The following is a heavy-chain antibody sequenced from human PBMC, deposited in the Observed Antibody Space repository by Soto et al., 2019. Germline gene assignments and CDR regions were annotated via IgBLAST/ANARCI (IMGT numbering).Heavy chain of an antibody. V-gene: IGHV4-59*01. Sequence: PSETLSLTCTVSGDSINNYYWTLIRQPPGKGLEWIGYIYDSGSTSYNPSLKSRLTISVATSKNQFSLKLKSVTAADTAVYYCARGTKYYYQGTDVLGQGTTVTVSS. CDR2: IYDSGST. J-gene: IGHJ6*02. CDR3: ARGTKYYYQGTDV. CDR1: GDSINNYY.